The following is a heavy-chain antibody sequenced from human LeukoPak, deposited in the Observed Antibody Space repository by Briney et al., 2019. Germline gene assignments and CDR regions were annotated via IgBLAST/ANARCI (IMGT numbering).Heavy chain of an antibody. CDR1: GFTFSSYA. Sequence: GGSLRPSCASSGFTFSSYAMSWVRQAPGKGLEGVSASSGSCGSTYYADSVKVRLHISSDNSKTTLYMQMNSLRAEDTAVYYCAKEPEGYYPTFYYYYGMDVWGQGTTVTVSS. J-gene: IGHJ6*02. D-gene: IGHD3-22*01. CDR3: AKEPEGYYPTFYYYYGMDV. V-gene: IGHV3-23*01. CDR2: SSGSCGST.